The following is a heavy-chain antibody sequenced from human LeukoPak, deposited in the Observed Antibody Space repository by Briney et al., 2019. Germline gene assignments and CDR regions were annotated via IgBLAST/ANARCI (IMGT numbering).Heavy chain of an antibody. CDR2: INHSGST. D-gene: IGHD1-26*01. V-gene: IGHV4-34*01. J-gene: IGHJ4*02. CDR1: GGSFSGYY. Sequence: PSETLSLTCAVYGGSFSGYYWSWIRQPPGKGLEWIGEINHSGSTNYNPSLKSRVTISVDTSKNQFSLRLSSVTAADTAVYYCARGDSPSGIYSNWGQGTLVTVSS. CDR3: ARGDSPSGIYSN.